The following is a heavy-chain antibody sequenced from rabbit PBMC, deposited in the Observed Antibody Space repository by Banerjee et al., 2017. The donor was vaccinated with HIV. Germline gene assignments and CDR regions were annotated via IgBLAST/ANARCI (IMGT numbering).Heavy chain of an antibody. Sequence: QSLEESGGDLVKPGASLTLTCIASGIDASVSYWMSWVRQAPGKGLEWIAYIYPDYGSTNYASWVNGRFTISLDNAQNTVFLQMTSLTAADTATYFCARDQYTSSRGYFNLWGPGTLVTVS. V-gene: IGHV1S40*01. D-gene: IGHD1-1*01. J-gene: IGHJ4*01. CDR3: ARDQYTSSRGYFNL. CDR1: GIDASVSYW. CDR2: IYPDYGST.